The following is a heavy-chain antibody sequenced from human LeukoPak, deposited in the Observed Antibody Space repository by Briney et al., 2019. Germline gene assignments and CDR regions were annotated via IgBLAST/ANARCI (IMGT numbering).Heavy chain of an antibody. D-gene: IGHD6-19*01. CDR1: GYTFTSYY. Sequence: ASVKVSCKASGYTFTSYYMHWVRQAPGQGLEWMGIINPSGGSTSYAQKFQGRVTMTRDTSTSTVYMELSSLRSEDTAVYYCARGYRSSGWKYYYYYGMDVWGQGTTVTVSS. V-gene: IGHV1-46*01. CDR3: ARGYRSSGWKYYYYYGMDV. J-gene: IGHJ6*02. CDR2: INPSGGST.